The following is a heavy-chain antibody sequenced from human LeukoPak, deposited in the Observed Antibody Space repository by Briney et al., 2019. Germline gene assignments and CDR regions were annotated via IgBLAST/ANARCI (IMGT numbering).Heavy chain of an antibody. CDR1: GFTVSSNY. CDR3: AKDGYYDSSAYYYVRYFDL. CDR2: IYSGGST. V-gene: IGHV3-53*01. D-gene: IGHD3-22*01. J-gene: IGHJ2*01. Sequence: GGSLRLSCAASGFTVSSNYMSWVRQAPGKGLEWVSVIYSGGSTYYADSVKGRFTISRDSSKNTLCLQMNSLRAEDTAVYYCAKDGYYDSSAYYYVRYFDLWGRGTLVTVSS.